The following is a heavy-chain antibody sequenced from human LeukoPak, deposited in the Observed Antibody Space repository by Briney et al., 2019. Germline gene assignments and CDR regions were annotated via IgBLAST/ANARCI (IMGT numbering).Heavy chain of an antibody. J-gene: IGHJ4*02. CDR3: AGSGWTPGRFDY. D-gene: IGHD6-19*01. CDR1: GGSISSSRYS. V-gene: IGHV4-39*07. Sequence: PSETLSLTCTVSGGSISSSRYSWGWIRQPPGKGLEWIGSIYYSGSTYYNPSLKSRVTISVDTSKNQFSLKLSSVTAADTAVYYCAGSGWTPGRFDYWGQGTLVTVSS. CDR2: IYYSGST.